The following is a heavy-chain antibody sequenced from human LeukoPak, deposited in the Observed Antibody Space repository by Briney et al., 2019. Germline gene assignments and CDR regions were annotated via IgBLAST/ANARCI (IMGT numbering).Heavy chain of an antibody. Sequence: RTSETLSLTCAVSGGSISTYYWSWIRQSPGKGLEWIGYIHYSGSTNYSPSLRSRVTISVDTSKNQFSLKLSSVTAADTAVYYCARASLLRGYSGYAMEWGQGTLVTVSS. J-gene: IGHJ4*02. D-gene: IGHD5-12*01. CDR2: IHYSGST. V-gene: IGHV4-59*08. CDR1: GGSISTYY. CDR3: ARASLLRGYSGYAME.